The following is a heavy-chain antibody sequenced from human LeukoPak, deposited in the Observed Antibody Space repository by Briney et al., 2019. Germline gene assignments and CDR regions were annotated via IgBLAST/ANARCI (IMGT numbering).Heavy chain of an antibody. CDR2: ISYDGSNK. J-gene: IGHJ4*02. V-gene: IGHV3-30*03. CDR1: GFTFSSYG. CDR3: ARDGALRFLEEWDC. Sequence: GGSLRLSCAASGFTFSSYGMHWVRQAPGKGLEWVAVISYDGSNKYYADSVKGRFTISRDNAKNSLYLQMNSLRAEDTAVYYCARDGALRFLEEWDCWGQGTLVTVSS. D-gene: IGHD3-3*01.